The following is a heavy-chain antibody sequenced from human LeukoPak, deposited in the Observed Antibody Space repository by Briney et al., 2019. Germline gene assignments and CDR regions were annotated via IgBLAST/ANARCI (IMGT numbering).Heavy chain of an antibody. J-gene: IGHJ4*02. Sequence: SETLSLTCTVSGGSISSDYWSWLRQPPGKGLEWIGYIYYSGITNYNPSLKSRVTISLDTSKNQFSLKLSSVTAADTAVYYCATGGVGDYYFDYWGQGTLVTVSS. CDR2: IYYSGIT. CDR3: ATGGVGDYYFDY. CDR1: GGSISSDY. V-gene: IGHV4-59*08. D-gene: IGHD4-17*01.